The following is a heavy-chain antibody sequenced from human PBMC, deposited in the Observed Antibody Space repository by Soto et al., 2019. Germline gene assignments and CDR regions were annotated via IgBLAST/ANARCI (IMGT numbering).Heavy chain of an antibody. D-gene: IGHD4-17*01. CDR3: ARRYGDCFDF. CDR2: IYYSGST. J-gene: IGHJ4*02. Sequence: PSETLSLTCGVSGGSFSGYSWSWIRQPPGKGLEWIGYIYYSGSTNYNPSLKSRVTISVDTSKNQFSLKLSSVTAADTAVYYCARRYGDCFDFWGQGTLVTVSS. CDR1: GGSFSGYS. V-gene: IGHV4-59*08.